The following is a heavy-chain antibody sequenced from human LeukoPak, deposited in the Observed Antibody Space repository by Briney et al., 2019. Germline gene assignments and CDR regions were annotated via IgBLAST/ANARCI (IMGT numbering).Heavy chain of an antibody. Sequence: SETLSLTCTVSGGSISSYYWSWIRQPAGKGLEWIGRIYTSGSTNYNPSLKSRVTISVDTSKNQFSLRLTSVTAADTAVYYCAREREAAAGARWYFDLWGRGTLVTVSS. CDR3: AREREAAAGARWYFDL. CDR2: IYTSGST. J-gene: IGHJ2*01. D-gene: IGHD6-13*01. CDR1: GGSISSYY. V-gene: IGHV4-4*07.